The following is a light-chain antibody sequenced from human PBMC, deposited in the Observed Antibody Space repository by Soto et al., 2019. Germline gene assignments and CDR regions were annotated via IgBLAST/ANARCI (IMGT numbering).Light chain of an antibody. V-gene: IGKV2-30*01. CDR1: ESLVYSDGITY. J-gene: IGKJ1*01. CDR2: KVS. CDR3: MQGTHWPRT. Sequence: DVVMTQSPVSLPVTLGQPASISCRSSESLVYSDGITYLSCFQQRPGHSPRRLIYKVSDRDSGVPDRYRGSGSGTDFTLKISRVEAEDVGVYYCMQGTHWPRTFGQGTKVDIK.